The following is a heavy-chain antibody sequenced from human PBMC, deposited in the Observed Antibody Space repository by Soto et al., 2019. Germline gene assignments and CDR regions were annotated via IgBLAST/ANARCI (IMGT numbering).Heavy chain of an antibody. CDR2: IHYRGTT. Sequence: QVQLQESGPGLVKPSQTLSVTCTVSGCSISSGGSYWSWIRQHPGKGLEWIGYIHYRGTTYYNPSLKSRVTISIDTSKKQFSLKLSSVTAADTAVYYCARDRDSYGFHDYWGQGTLVTVSS. D-gene: IGHD5-18*01. V-gene: IGHV4-31*03. CDR1: GCSISSGGSY. CDR3: ARDRDSYGFHDY. J-gene: IGHJ4*02.